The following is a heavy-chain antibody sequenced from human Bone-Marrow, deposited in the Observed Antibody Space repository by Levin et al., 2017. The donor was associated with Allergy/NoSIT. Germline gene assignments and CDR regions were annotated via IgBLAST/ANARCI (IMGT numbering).Heavy chain of an antibody. J-gene: IGHJ4*02. Sequence: GESLKISCVVSGFTFSSNWMSWVRQAPGKGLEWVANIREDGSDKYYVDSVKGRFTISRDNAKNSLYLQMNSLRPEDTGVYYCARDFDYYGSGSYYKDWGQGSLVTVSS. CDR3: ARDFDYYGSGSYYKD. D-gene: IGHD3-10*01. CDR1: GFTFSSNW. CDR2: IREDGSDK. V-gene: IGHV3-7*04.